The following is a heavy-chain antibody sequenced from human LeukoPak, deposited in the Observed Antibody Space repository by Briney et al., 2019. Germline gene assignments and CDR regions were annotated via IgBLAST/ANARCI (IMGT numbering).Heavy chain of an antibody. CDR3: ARGLSTVVTNDAFDI. Sequence: PGGSLRLSCAASGFTFSSSAMSWVRQAPGKGLEWVSVIYSGGSTYYADSVKGRFTISRDNSKNTLYLQMNSLRAEDTAVYYCARGLSTVVTNDAFDIWGQGTMVTVSS. CDR2: IYSGGST. V-gene: IGHV3-66*01. J-gene: IGHJ3*02. CDR1: GFTFSSSA. D-gene: IGHD4-23*01.